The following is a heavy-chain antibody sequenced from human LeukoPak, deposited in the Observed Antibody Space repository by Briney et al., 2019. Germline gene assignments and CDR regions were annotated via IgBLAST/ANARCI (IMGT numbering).Heavy chain of an antibody. CDR2: IYTSGTT. CDR1: GSSISSYY. Sequence: PSETLSLTCTVSGSSISSYYWSWIRQPAGKGLEWIGRIYTSGTTSYNPSLKSRVTMSLDTAKNQVSLKLGSVTAADTAVYYCARGGITMMVGAFDIWGQGTMVTVSS. D-gene: IGHD3-22*01. J-gene: IGHJ3*02. V-gene: IGHV4-4*07. CDR3: ARGGITMMVGAFDI.